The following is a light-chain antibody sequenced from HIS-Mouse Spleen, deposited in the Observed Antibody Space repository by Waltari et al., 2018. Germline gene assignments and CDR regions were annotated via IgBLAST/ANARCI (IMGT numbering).Light chain of an antibody. CDR3: QQLNSYPPT. J-gene: IGKJ1*01. Sequence: DIQLTQSPSFLSASVGDRVTITFRASQGISSYLAWYQQKPGKAPKLLIYAASTLQSGVPSRFSGSGSGTEFTVTISSLQPEDFATYYCQQLNSYPPTFGQGTKVEIK. CDR2: AAS. CDR1: QGISSY. V-gene: IGKV1-9*01.